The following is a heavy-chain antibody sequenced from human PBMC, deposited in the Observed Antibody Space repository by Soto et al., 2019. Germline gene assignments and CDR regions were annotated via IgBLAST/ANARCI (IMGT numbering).Heavy chain of an antibody. CDR3: ALGACRWELQD. Sequence: PSETLWLTCIGCGDSGGAGGHCWSWIRQSPAKKLEWIGNVYNGGRVNYNPSFRGRVTLSVETSKNQFSLTLSSVTAADTAVYFCALGACRWELQDWSQTTLVTVSS. V-gene: IGHV4-61*08. CDR2: VYNGGRV. D-gene: IGHD1-26*01. CDR1: GDSGGAGGHC. J-gene: IGHJ4*02.